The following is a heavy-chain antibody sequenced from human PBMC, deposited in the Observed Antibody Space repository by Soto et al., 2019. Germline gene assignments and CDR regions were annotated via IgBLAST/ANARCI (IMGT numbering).Heavy chain of an antibody. Sequence: ASVKVSCKASGGTFSSYAISWVRQAPGQGLEWMGGIIPIFGTANYAQKFQGRVTITADESTSTAYMELSSLRSEDTAVYYCARGVFDIVAGHTWFDPWGQGTLVTVSS. J-gene: IGHJ5*02. D-gene: IGHD5-12*01. CDR2: IIPIFGTA. CDR3: ARGVFDIVAGHTWFDP. V-gene: IGHV1-69*13. CDR1: GGTFSSYA.